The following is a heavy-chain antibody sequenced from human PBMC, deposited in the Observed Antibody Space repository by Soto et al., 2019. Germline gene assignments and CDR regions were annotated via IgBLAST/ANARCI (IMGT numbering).Heavy chain of an antibody. CDR3: ARGSHYYDTRPRSEYFQH. CDR1: GGSISSGGYY. J-gene: IGHJ1*01. V-gene: IGHV4-31*03. Sequence: PSETLSLTSTVSGGSISSGGYYWSWIRQHPGKGLEWIGYIYYSGSTYYNPSLKSRVTISVDTSKNQFSLKLSSVTAADTAVYYCARGSHYYDTRPRSEYFQHWGQGTLVTVSS. CDR2: IYYSGST. D-gene: IGHD3-22*01.